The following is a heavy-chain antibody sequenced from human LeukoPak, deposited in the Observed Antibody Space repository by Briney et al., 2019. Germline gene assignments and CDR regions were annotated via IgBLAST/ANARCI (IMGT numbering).Heavy chain of an antibody. V-gene: IGHV4-4*02. Sequence: KPSETLSLTCAVSGGSISSSNWWSWVRQPPGKGLEWIGEIYHSGSTNYNPSLKSRVTISVDTSKNQFSLKLSSVTAADTAVYYCARRPGVGAANSSFDYWGQGTLVTVSS. CDR3: ARRPGVGAANSSFDY. CDR2: IYHSGST. CDR1: GGSISSSNW. J-gene: IGHJ4*02. D-gene: IGHD1-26*01.